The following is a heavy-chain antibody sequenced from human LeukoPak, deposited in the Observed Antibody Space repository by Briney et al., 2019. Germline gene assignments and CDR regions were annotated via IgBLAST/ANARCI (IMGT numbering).Heavy chain of an antibody. V-gene: IGHV3-23*01. D-gene: IGHD3-3*01. CDR2: ISGSGGDT. CDR3: AKDQGVTNY. CDR1: GFTFSNYA. J-gene: IGHJ4*02. Sequence: PGGSLRLSCAAPGFTFSNYAMSWVRQAPGKGLQWVSAISGSGGDTYYADSVKGRFTISRDNSKNTLSLQMNTLRAEDTAIYYCAKDQGVTNYWGQGTLVTVSS.